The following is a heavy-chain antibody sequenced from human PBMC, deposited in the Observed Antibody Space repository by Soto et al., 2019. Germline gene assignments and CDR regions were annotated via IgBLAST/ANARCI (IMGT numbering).Heavy chain of an antibody. Sequence: QVQLVQSGAEVKKPGASVKVSCKASGYTFTSYGISWVRQAPGQGLEWMGWISAYNGNTKYAQKLQGRVTMTTDTPTSTAYMELRSLRFDATAVYYCARDLAVGLVDYWGQGSLVTVSS. J-gene: IGHJ4*02. CDR1: GYTFTSYG. V-gene: IGHV1-18*01. CDR2: ISAYNGNT. D-gene: IGHD6-19*01. CDR3: ARDLAVGLVDY.